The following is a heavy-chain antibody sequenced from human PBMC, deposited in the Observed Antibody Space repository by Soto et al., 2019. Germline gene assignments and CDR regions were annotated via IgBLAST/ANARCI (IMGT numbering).Heavy chain of an antibody. CDR3: VRGPPGGGNAFDT. CDR1: GFTVSSNY. V-gene: IGHV3-53*01. J-gene: IGHJ3*02. CDR2: IYSGGST. D-gene: IGHD1-1*01. Sequence: GGSRRLSCAASGFTVSSNYMSWVRQAPGKGLEWVSVIYSGGSTYYADSVKGRFTISRDNSKNTLYLQMNSLRAEDTAVYYCVRGPPGGGNAFDTWGQGTMVTVSS.